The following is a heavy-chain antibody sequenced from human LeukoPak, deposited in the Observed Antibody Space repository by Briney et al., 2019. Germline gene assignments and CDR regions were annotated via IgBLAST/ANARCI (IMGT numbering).Heavy chain of an antibody. Sequence: TGGSLRLSCAASGFTVSSNYMSWVRQAPGKGLEWVSVICGGSAYYADSVKGRFTISRDNSKNTLYLQMNSLRAEGSAVYYCAKTGNPATGDFWGQGTLVTVSS. CDR1: GFTVSSNY. V-gene: IGHV3-53*01. CDR3: AKTGNPATGDF. CDR2: ICGGSA. J-gene: IGHJ4*02. D-gene: IGHD1-1*01.